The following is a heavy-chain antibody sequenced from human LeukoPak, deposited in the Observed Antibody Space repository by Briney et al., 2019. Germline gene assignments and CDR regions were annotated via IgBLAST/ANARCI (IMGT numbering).Heavy chain of an antibody. Sequence: GGSLRLSCAASGFSVSGDYMSWVRQAPGKGLEWISVIYSGGSTYYADSVKGRFTISRDNSKNTLHLQMNSLRAEDTAVYYCASGYCSSTSCYTPLDYYYYYMDVWGKGTTVTVSS. CDR1: GFSVSGDY. CDR3: ASGYCSSTSCYTPLDYYYYYMDV. J-gene: IGHJ6*03. D-gene: IGHD2-2*02. CDR2: IYSGGST. V-gene: IGHV3-53*01.